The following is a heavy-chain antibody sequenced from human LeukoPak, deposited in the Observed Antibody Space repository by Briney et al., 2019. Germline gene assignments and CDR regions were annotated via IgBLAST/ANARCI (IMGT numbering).Heavy chain of an antibody. CDR2: IYTSGST. J-gene: IGHJ6*03. D-gene: IGHD2-2*01. V-gene: IGHV4-4*07. Sequence: SETLSLTCTVSGGSISSYYWSWIRQPAGKGLEWIGRIYTSGSTNYNPSLKSRVTMSVDTSKNQFSLKLSSVTAADTAVYYCARGEVPPTGDYYYYMDVWGKGTTVTISS. CDR1: GGSISSYY. CDR3: ARGEVPPTGDYYYYMDV.